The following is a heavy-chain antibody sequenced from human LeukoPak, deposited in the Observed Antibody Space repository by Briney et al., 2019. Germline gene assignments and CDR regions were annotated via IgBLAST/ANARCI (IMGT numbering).Heavy chain of an antibody. Sequence: PGGSPRLSCAASGFTFSGYAMSWVRQAPGKGLEWVSAISGSGGSTYYADSVKGRFTISRDNSKNTLYLQMNSLRAEDTAVYYCAKVPAATVTLRPYNWFDPWGQGTLVTVSS. J-gene: IGHJ5*02. V-gene: IGHV3-23*01. CDR2: ISGSGGST. CDR1: GFTFSGYA. CDR3: AKVPAATVTLRPYNWFDP. D-gene: IGHD4-11*01.